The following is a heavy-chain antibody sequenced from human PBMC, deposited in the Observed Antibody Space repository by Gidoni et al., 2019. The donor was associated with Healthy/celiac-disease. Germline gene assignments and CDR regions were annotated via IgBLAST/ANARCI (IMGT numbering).Heavy chain of an antibody. CDR1: GGSFRGYY. J-gene: IGHJ4*02. Sequence: QVQLQQRGAGLLKPSATLSITCAVSGGSFRGYYSSWTRQPPGKGLEWIGEINHSGSTNYNPSLKSRVTISVDTSKNQFSLKLSSVTAADTAVYYCARYRSRYCSGGSCYSRGSSHSATPLNPLDYWGQGTLVTVSS. CDR2: INHSGST. D-gene: IGHD2-15*01. CDR3: ARYRSRYCSGGSCYSRGSSHSATPLNPLDY. V-gene: IGHV4-34*01.